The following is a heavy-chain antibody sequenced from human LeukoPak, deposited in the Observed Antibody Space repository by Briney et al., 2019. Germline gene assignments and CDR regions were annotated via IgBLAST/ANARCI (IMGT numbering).Heavy chain of an antibody. J-gene: IGHJ4*02. CDR2: VSDSGGNT. CDR3: ATGTYHPLDY. D-gene: IGHD1-14*01. Sequence: GGSLRLSCTASGLTFSRSAMSWVRQAPGKGLEWVSGVSDSGGNTYYTDSVKGRFTISRDNSKNTLYLQMNSLRAADTAIYYCATGTYHPLDYWGQGTLVTVSS. CDR1: GLTFSRSA. V-gene: IGHV3-23*01.